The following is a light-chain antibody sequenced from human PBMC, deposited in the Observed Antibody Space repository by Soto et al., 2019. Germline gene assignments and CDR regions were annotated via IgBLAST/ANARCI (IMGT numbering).Light chain of an antibody. CDR1: NSNVGSNT. V-gene: IGLV1-44*01. J-gene: IGLJ1*01. Sequence: QSVLTQPPSASGTPGQTVTISCSGSNSNVGSNTVNWYQQLPGKAPKLLIYSDNQWPSGVPDRFSGSKSGTSASLAISGLQSEDEADYYCATWDDSLKGLVFGTGTKVTVL. CDR3: ATWDDSLKGLV. CDR2: SDN.